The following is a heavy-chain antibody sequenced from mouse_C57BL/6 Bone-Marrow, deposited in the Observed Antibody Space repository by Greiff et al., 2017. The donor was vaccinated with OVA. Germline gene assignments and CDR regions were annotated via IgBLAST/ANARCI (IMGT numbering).Heavy chain of an antibody. CDR1: GFTFSSYA. J-gene: IGHJ4*01. CDR3: AREGGYADMDY. CDR2: ISDGGSYT. D-gene: IGHD2-2*01. Sequence: EVQRVESGGGLVKPGGSLKLSCAASGFTFSSYAMSWVRQTPEKRLEWVATISDGGSYTYYPDNVKGRFTISRDNAKNNLYLQMSHLKSEDTAMYYCAREGGYADMDYWGQGTSVTVSS. V-gene: IGHV5-4*01.